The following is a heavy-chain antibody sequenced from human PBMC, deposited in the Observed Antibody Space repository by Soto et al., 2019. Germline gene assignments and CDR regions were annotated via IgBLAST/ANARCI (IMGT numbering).Heavy chain of an antibody. Sequence: QVQLVQSGAEVKKPGSSVKVSCKASGGTFSSYAISWVRQAPGQGLEWMGGIIPIFGTANYAQKFQCRVTITADESTSTAYMELSSLRSEDTAVYYCARVRVWIQLSGPSYYFDYWGQGTLVTVSS. CDR1: GGTFSSYA. J-gene: IGHJ4*02. V-gene: IGHV1-69*01. CDR3: ARVRVWIQLSGPSYYFDY. D-gene: IGHD5-18*01. CDR2: IIPIFGTA.